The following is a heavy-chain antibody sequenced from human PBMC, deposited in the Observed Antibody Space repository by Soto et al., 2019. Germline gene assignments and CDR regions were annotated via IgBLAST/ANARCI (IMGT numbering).Heavy chain of an antibody. J-gene: IGHJ4*02. Sequence: QVQLVESGGGLVKPGGSLRVSCAASGFTFSDYYMSWVRQAPGKGLEWVSYISSSGSSIYYADSVKGRFTISRDNAKNYLYLQMNSLGAEDKAVYYCATRARNCSIDYWGQGTLVTVSS. CDR1: GFTFSDYY. CDR3: ATRARNCSIDY. CDR2: ISSSGSSI. V-gene: IGHV3-11*01. D-gene: IGHD2-15*01.